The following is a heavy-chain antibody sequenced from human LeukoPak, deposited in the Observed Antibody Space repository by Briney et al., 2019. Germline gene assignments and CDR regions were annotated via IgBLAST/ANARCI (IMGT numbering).Heavy chain of an antibody. CDR3: ARTRYNSGGGDY. J-gene: IGHJ4*02. CDR2: IWYDGTNR. V-gene: IGHV3-33*01. Sequence: PGRSLRLSCAASGFSFSDYGMHWVRQAPGKGLEWVAVIWYDGTNRYYADSVEGRFTISRDNSKNTLYLQMNSLRAEDTAVYYCARTRYNSGGGDYWGQGTRATVSP. CDR1: GFSFSDYG. D-gene: IGHD6-19*01.